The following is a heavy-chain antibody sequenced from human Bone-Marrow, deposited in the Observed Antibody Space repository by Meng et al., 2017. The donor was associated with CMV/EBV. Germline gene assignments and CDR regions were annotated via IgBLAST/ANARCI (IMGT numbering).Heavy chain of an antibody. Sequence: ASVKVSCKASGYTFTDYYMHWVRQAPGQGLEWMGWINPNSGGTNYAQKFRGRVTMTRHTSISTAYMELSSLRSEDTAVYYCARQATIFGVVIGYWGQGTLVTVSS. D-gene: IGHD3-3*01. CDR2: INPNSGGT. V-gene: IGHV1-2*02. CDR3: ARQATIFGVVIGY. CDR1: GYTFTDYY. J-gene: IGHJ4*02.